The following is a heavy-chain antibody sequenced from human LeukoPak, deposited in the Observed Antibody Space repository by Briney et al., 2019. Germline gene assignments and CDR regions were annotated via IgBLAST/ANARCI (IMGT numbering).Heavy chain of an antibody. D-gene: IGHD2-8*01. CDR3: ATQERAWACTNGVCWDSNYSYYYGMDV. CDR2: ISYDGSNK. CDR1: GFTFSSYA. V-gene: IGHV3-30-3*01. Sequence: GGSLRLSCAASGFTFSSYAMHWVRQAPGKGLEWVAVISYDGSNKYYADSVKGRFTISRDNSKNTLYLQMNSQRAEDTPVYYCATQERAWACTNGVCWDSNYSYYYGMDVWGQGTTVTVSS. J-gene: IGHJ6*02.